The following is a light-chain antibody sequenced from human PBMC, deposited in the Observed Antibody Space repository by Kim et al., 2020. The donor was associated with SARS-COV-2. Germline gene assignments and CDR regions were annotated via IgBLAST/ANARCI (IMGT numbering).Light chain of an antibody. CDR3: QSYDSSLSGWV. V-gene: IGLV1-40*01. CDR1: SSNIGAGYD. J-gene: IGLJ3*02. CDR2: GNS. Sequence: QRVTISCTGSSSNIGAGYDVHWYQQLPGTAPKLLIYGNSNRPSGVPDRCSGSKSGTSASLAITGLQAEDEADYYCQSYDSSLSGWVFGGGTKLTVL.